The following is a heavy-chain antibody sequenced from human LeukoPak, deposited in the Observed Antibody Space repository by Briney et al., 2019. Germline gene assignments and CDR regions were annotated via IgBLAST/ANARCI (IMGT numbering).Heavy chain of an antibody. D-gene: IGHD6-19*01. CDR3: AKVLRSGWSSIDY. CDR2: ISYDGSNK. V-gene: IGHV3-30*18. CDR1: GFTFSSYG. J-gene: IGHJ4*02. Sequence: PGGSLRLSCAASGFTFSSYGMHWVRQAPGKGLEWVAVISYDGSNKYYADSVKGRFTISRDNSKNKLYLQMNSLRAEDTAVYYCAKVLRSGWSSIDYWGQGTLVTVSS.